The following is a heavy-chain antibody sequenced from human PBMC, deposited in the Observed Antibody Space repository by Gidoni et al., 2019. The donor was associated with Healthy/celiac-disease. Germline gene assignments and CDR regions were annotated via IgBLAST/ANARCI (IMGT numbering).Heavy chain of an antibody. V-gene: IGHV3-23*01. CDR2: ISGSGGST. CDR3: AKVGFKAARRLYYFDY. J-gene: IGHJ4*02. CDR1: GFTFSSYA. Sequence: EGQLLESGGGLVQPGGSLRLSCAASGFTFSSYAMSWVRQAPGKGLEWVTAISGSGGSTYYADSVKGRFTISRDNSKNTLYLQMNSLRAEDTAVYYCAKVGFKAARRLYYFDYWGQGTLVTVSS. D-gene: IGHD6-6*01.